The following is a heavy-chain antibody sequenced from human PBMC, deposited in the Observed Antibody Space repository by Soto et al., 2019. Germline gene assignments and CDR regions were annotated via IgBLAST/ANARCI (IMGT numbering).Heavy chain of an antibody. CDR3: ARERHYDILTGYYLNWFDP. CDR2: IYYSGST. D-gene: IGHD3-9*01. J-gene: IGHJ5*02. Sequence: PSETLSLTCTVSGGSVSSGSYYWSWIRQPPGKGLEWIGYIYYSGSTNYNPSLKSRVTISVDTSENQFSLKLSSVTAADTAVYYCARERHYDILTGYYLNWFDPWGQGTLVTVSS. V-gene: IGHV4-61*01. CDR1: GGSVSSGSYY.